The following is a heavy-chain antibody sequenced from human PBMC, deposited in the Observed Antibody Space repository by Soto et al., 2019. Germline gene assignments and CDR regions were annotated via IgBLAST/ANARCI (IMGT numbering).Heavy chain of an antibody. CDR2: IYYSGST. V-gene: IGHV4-59*08. D-gene: IGHD2-2*01. J-gene: IGHJ3*02. Sequence: PSETLSLTCTVSGGSISSYYLSWIRQPPGKGLEWIGYIYYSGSTNYNPSLKSRVTISVDTSKNQFSLKLSSVTAADTAVYYCARRVVVVPAAMDNAFDIWGQGTMVTVSS. CDR3: ARRVVVVPAAMDNAFDI. CDR1: GGSISSYY.